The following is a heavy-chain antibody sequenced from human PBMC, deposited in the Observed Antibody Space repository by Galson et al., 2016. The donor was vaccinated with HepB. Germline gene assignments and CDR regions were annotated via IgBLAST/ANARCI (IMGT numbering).Heavy chain of an antibody. CDR2: VNPGGST. CDR1: GGSFSGFY. V-gene: IGHV4-34*01. Sequence: SETLSLTCAVYGGSFSGFYWSWIRQSPGKWLQWIGEVNPGGSTHYNPSLKSRVTISADTSKNHFSLKLSAVTAADTAVYYCARWPLGYCPSADCYTNDYWGQGILVTVSS. D-gene: IGHD2-2*02. CDR3: ARWPLGYCPSADCYTNDY. J-gene: IGHJ4*02.